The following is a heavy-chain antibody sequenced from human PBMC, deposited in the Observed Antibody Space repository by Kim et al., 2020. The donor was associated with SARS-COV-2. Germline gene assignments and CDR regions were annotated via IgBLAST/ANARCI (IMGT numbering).Heavy chain of an antibody. D-gene: IGHD3-10*01. V-gene: IGHV3-30*01. Sequence: YATTEKGRFTIPEDNSKNTVDLQMNSLGAEDTAVYYCARNDGSGSYYPDYWGQGTLVTVSS. CDR3: ARNDGSGSYYPDY. J-gene: IGHJ4*02.